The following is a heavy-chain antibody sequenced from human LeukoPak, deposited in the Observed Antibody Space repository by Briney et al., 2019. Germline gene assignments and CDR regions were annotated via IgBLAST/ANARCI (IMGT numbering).Heavy chain of an antibody. J-gene: IGHJ2*01. Sequence: SETLSLTCTVSGGSISSYYWSWIRQPPGKGLEWIGYIYHSGSTNYNPSLKSRVTISVDTSKNQFSLKLSSVTAADTAVYYCARGVLVYDLNWYFDLWGRGTLVTVSS. D-gene: IGHD3-3*01. CDR2: IYHSGST. CDR3: ARGVLVYDLNWYFDL. CDR1: GGSISSYY. V-gene: IGHV4-59*01.